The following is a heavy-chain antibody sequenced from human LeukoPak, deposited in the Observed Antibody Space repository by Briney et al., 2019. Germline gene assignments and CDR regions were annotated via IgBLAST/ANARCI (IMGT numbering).Heavy chain of an antibody. J-gene: IGHJ1*01. CDR1: GFSLRTYW. CDR2: FYSGGST. CDR3: ASSSWSSEYFHY. V-gene: IGHV3-66*01. Sequence: GGSLRLSCGASGFSLRTYWMSWVRQASGKGLEWVSVFYSGGSTRYADSVKGRFTISRDNSKNTLYLQLNSLRAEDTAVYFCASSSWSSEYFHYWGQGTLVTVSS. D-gene: IGHD6-13*01.